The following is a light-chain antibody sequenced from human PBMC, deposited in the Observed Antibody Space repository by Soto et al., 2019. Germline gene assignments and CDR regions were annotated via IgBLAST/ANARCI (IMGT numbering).Light chain of an antibody. V-gene: IGKV3-20*01. CDR2: GAS. CDR3: QLGGSWPPLT. J-gene: IGKJ4*01. Sequence: EVVLTQSPGTLSLSPGDRATLSCTASQRVCRDSLAWYQQIPRQPPRLLIYGASSRATGVPARVTGSGSETRFNPAITRLEPEDFAVFYCQLGGSWPPLTCGGGNKVEI. CDR1: QRVCRDS.